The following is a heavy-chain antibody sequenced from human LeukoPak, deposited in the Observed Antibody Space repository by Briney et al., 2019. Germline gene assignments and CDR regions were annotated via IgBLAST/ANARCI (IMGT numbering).Heavy chain of an antibody. Sequence: GASVKVSCKASGYTFTGYYMHWVRQAPGQGLEWMGWINPNSGGTNYAQKFQGGVTMTRDTSISTAYMELSRLRSDDTAVYYCARVLKDYGGNSGATLWGQGTLVTVSS. V-gene: IGHV1-2*02. D-gene: IGHD4-23*01. J-gene: IGHJ4*02. CDR1: GYTFTGYY. CDR3: ARVLKDYGGNSGATL. CDR2: INPNSGGT.